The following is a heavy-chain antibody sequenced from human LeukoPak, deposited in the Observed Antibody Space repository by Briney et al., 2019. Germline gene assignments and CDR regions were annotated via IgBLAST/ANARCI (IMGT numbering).Heavy chain of an antibody. Sequence: SETLSLTCPDSGGSISSYYWSWIRQPPGKGLEWIGYIYYSGSTNYNPSLKSRVTISVDTSKNQFSLKLSSVTAADTAVYYCARDYGGGVWFDPWGQGTLVTVSS. D-gene: IGHD4-23*01. J-gene: IGHJ5*02. CDR1: GGSISSYY. CDR2: IYYSGST. CDR3: ARDYGGGVWFDP. V-gene: IGHV4-59*01.